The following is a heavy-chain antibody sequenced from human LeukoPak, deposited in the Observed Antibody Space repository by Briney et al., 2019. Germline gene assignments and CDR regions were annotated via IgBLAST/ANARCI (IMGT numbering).Heavy chain of an antibody. D-gene: IGHD3-16*01. CDR1: GFTFSISD. Sequence: GGSLRLSCAASGFTFSISDMHWVRQAPGKGLQWVAFISYDGSKKHCADSVQGRCTISRDNARNSVNLQLNSLRVEDTALYYCARGRGWVDHWGQGTLVTVPS. CDR2: ISYDGSKK. CDR3: ARGRGWVDH. V-gene: IGHV3-30*12. J-gene: IGHJ4*02.